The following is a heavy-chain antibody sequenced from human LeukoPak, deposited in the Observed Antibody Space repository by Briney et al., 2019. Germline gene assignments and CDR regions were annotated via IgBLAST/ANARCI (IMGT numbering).Heavy chain of an antibody. CDR1: GFTFSDSY. Sequence: GGSLRLSCTASGFTFSDSYMSWIRQAPGKGLEWISKIGSSNVYTNYADSVKGRFTISRDNSKNTLYLQMNSLRAEDTAVYYCARDVDSSGSHYWGQGTLVTVSS. D-gene: IGHD3-22*01. J-gene: IGHJ4*02. V-gene: IGHV3-11*06. CDR3: ARDVDSSGSHY. CDR2: IGSSNVYT.